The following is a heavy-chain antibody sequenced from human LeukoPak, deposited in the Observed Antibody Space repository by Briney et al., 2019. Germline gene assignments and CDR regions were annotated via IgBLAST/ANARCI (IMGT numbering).Heavy chain of an antibody. J-gene: IGHJ1*01. Sequence: ASVKVSCKASGYTFTSYGISWVRQAPGQGLEWMGWISAYNGNTNYAQKLQGRVTMTTDTSTSTAYMELRSLRSDDTAVYYCARVDDIVVVPAAPKHWGQGTLVTVSS. CDR2: ISAYNGNT. D-gene: IGHD2-2*01. CDR1: GYTFTSYG. CDR3: ARVDDIVVVPAAPKH. V-gene: IGHV1-18*01.